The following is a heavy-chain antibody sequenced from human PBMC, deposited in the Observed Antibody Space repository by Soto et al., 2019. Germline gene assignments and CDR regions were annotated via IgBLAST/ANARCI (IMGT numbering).Heavy chain of an antibody. CDR3: ARTYYDILTGYSPNPFDY. Sequence: QVQLVQSGADVKKPGASVKVSCKASGYAFTNFAIHWVRQAPGQRLEWMGWINAGNGNTKYSQRFQARVTITRDTSASTAYTEMSRLRSEDTAVYYRARTYYDILTGYSPNPFDYWGQGTLVTVSS. D-gene: IGHD3-9*01. V-gene: IGHV1-3*01. J-gene: IGHJ4*02. CDR2: INAGNGNT. CDR1: GYAFTNFA.